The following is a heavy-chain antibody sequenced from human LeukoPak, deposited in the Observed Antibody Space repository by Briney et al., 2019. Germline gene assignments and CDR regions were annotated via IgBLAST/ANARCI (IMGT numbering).Heavy chain of an antibody. CDR3: ARGSANVDV. D-gene: IGHD3-10*02. Sequence: GGSLRLSCAASGFTFSSYAMHWVRQAPGKGLEWVAVISYDGSNNYYADSVKGRFTISRDNSKNTLYLLMNNLRAEDTAVYYCARGSANVDVWGQGTTVTVSS. V-gene: IGHV3-30-3*01. CDR1: GFTFSSYA. J-gene: IGHJ6*02. CDR2: ISYDGSNN.